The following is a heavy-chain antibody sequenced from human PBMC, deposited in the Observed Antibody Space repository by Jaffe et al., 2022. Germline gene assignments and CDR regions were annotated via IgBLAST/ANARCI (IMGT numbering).Heavy chain of an antibody. CDR2: INAGNGNT. Sequence: QVQLVQSGAEVKKPGASVKVSCKASGYTFTSYAMHWVRQAPGQRLEWMGWINAGNGNTKYSQKFQGRVTITRDTSASTAYMELSSLRSEDTAVYYCARDRNVGIAVAGCLGYWGQGTLVTVSS. D-gene: IGHD6-19*01. V-gene: IGHV1-3*01. CDR3: ARDRNVGIAVAGCLGY. CDR1: GYTFTSYA. J-gene: IGHJ4*02.